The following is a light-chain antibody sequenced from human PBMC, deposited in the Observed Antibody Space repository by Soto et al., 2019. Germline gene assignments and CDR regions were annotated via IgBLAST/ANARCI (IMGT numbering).Light chain of an antibody. Sequence: EIVLTQSPATLSVSPWDRVTRSCRGIQSVNNFLAWYQQKPGQTPRLLIYDASKGATGIPGRFSGSGSGTDFTLTISSLEPEDFAVYYCQQRSNWPPALSFGGGTKVDI. V-gene: IGKV3-11*01. CDR1: QSVNNF. CDR3: QQRSNWPPALS. J-gene: IGKJ4*01. CDR2: DAS.